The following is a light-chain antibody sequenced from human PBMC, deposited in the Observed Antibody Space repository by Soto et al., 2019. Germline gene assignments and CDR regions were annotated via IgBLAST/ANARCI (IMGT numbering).Light chain of an antibody. V-gene: IGKV1-9*01. Sequence: DIQLTQSPSFLSASAGDRVTITCRASHAINSFLAWYQQQPGKAPRLLIYAASTLQSAVPLRFSGGGSGTEFTLTISSLQPEDSGTYYCQQLHVYPRTFGQGTKVEF. J-gene: IGKJ1*01. CDR1: HAINSF. CDR2: AAS. CDR3: QQLHVYPRT.